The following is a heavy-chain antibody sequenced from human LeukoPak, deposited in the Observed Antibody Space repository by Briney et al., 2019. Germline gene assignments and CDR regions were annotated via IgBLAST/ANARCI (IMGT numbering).Heavy chain of an antibody. D-gene: IGHD6-6*01. CDR2: INPNSGGT. V-gene: IGHV1-2*02. CDR1: GYTFTGYY. J-gene: IGHJ6*03. Sequence: ASVKVSCKAFGYTFTGYYMHWVRQAPGQGLEWMGWINPNSGGTNYAQKFQGRVTMTRDTSISTAYMELSRLRSDDTAVYYCARGNIAARGYYYYYMDVWGKGTTVTVSS. CDR3: ARGNIAARGYYYYYMDV.